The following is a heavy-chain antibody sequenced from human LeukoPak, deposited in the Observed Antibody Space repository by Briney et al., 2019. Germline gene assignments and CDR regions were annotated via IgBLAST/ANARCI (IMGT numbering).Heavy chain of an antibody. CDR1: GFTLSIYD. CDR2: LSSRAGTI. D-gene: IGHD2-8*01. CDR3: AGVSGIVLPKPSDS. J-gene: IGHJ3*02. Sequence: GGSLRLSRSASGFTLSIYDMNGVRHAPGKRLECVSDLSSRAGTIYYADSVRGRFTIPGENAKNSLYLQMNTLRAEDPPVFPCAGVSGIVLPKPSDSWGQGAMVTVSS. V-gene: IGHV3-48*03.